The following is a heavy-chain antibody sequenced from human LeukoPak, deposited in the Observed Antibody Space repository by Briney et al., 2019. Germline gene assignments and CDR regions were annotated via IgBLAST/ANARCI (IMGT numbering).Heavy chain of an antibody. V-gene: IGHV4-59*01. J-gene: IGHJ6*04. CDR2: IYYSGST. CDR1: GGSISSYY. CDR3: ARDRQGGEFPLGYYYYGMDV. D-gene: IGHD3-10*01. Sequence: SETLSLTCTVSGGSISSYYWSWIRQPPGKGLEWIGYIYYSGSTNYNPSLKSRVTISVDTSKNQFSLKLSSVTAADTAVYYCARDRQGGEFPLGYYYYGMDVWGKGTTVTVSS.